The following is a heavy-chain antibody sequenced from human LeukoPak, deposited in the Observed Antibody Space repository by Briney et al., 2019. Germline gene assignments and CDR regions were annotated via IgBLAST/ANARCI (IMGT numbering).Heavy chain of an antibody. Sequence: SETLSLTCTVSGGSISSSSYYWGWIRQPPGKGLEWIGSIYHSGSTYYNPSLKSRVTISVDTSKNQFSLRLSSVTAADTAVYYCARHSGGYEPIDYWGQGTLVTVSS. D-gene: IGHD5-12*01. CDR3: ARHSGGYEPIDY. J-gene: IGHJ4*02. CDR2: IYHSGST. V-gene: IGHV4-39*01. CDR1: GGSISSSSYY.